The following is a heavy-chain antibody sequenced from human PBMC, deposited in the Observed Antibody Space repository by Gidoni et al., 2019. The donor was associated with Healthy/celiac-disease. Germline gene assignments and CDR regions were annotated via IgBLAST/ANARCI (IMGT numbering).Heavy chain of an antibody. CDR1: GGSIISSSYY. D-gene: IGHD3-22*01. CDR3: ARHPTLRDYYDSSGYPI. J-gene: IGHJ3*02. Sequence: QLQLQESGPGLVKPSETLSLSCPVSGGSIISSSYYWGWLRQPPGKGLEWIGSIYYSGSTYDNPSLKSRVTISVDTSKNQFSLKLRSVTAADTAVYYCARHPTLRDYYDSSGYPIWGQGTMVTVSS. V-gene: IGHV4-39*01. CDR2: IYYSGST.